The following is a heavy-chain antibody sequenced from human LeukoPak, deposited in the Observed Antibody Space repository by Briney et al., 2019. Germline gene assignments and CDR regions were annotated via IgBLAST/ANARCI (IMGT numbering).Heavy chain of an antibody. D-gene: IGHD2-15*01. Sequence: PPGGSLRLSCAASGFTFSSYGMSWVRQAPGKGLEWVSAITATSSSTHDADSVQGRFTISRDNSKNTLYLQMNSLRAEDTAVYYCAKKGYPDWFDPWGQGTLVTVSS. V-gene: IGHV3-23*01. CDR3: AKKGYPDWFDP. CDR2: ITATSSST. CDR1: GFTFSSYG. J-gene: IGHJ5*02.